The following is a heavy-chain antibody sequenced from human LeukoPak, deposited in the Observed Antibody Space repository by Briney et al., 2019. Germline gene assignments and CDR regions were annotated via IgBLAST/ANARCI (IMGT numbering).Heavy chain of an antibody. CDR2: FDPGDGET. CDR1: GYTLTELS. D-gene: IGHD3-10*01. V-gene: IGHV1-24*01. Sequence: ASVEVSCKVSGYTLTELSMHWVRQAPGKGLEWMGGFDPGDGETIYAQEFQGRVTMTEDTSTDTAYMELSSLRSEDTAVYYCATRDYYGSGSYHFDYWGQGTLVTVSS. CDR3: ATRDYYGSGSYHFDY. J-gene: IGHJ4*02.